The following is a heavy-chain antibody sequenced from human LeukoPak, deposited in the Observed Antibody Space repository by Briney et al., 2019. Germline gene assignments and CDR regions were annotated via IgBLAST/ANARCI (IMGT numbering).Heavy chain of an antibody. CDR1: GYTFSGYY. Sequence: ASVKVSCKASGYTFSGYYIHWVRQAPGQGLEWMGWINPNSGATSFAQKFQGRVTMTRDTSISTAYMELSSLRSDDTAVYFRASDPCTGGTCYWYFDYWGQGSLVTVSS. D-gene: IGHD2-15*01. CDR2: INPNSGAT. J-gene: IGHJ4*02. V-gene: IGHV1-2*02. CDR3: ASDPCTGGTCYWYFDY.